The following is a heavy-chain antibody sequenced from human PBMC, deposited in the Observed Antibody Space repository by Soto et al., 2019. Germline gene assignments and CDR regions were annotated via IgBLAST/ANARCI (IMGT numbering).Heavy chain of an antibody. CDR2: IYYSGST. CDR1: GGSISSYY. D-gene: IGHD2-15*01. Sequence: SETLSLTCTVSGGSISSYYWSWIRQPPGKGLEWIGYIYYSGSTNCNPSLKSRVTISVDTSKNQFSLKLSSVTAADTAVYYCERDKWGYCSGGSCASGDAFDIWGQGTMVTVSS. J-gene: IGHJ3*02. V-gene: IGHV4-59*01. CDR3: ERDKWGYCSGGSCASGDAFDI.